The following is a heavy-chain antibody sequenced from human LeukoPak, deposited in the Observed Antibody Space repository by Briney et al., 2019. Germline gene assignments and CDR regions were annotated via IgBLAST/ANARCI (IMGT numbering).Heavy chain of an antibody. D-gene: IGHD4-17*01. Sequence: SVKVSCKASGGTFSSYAISWVRQAPGQGLEWMGGIIPIFGTANYAQKFQGRVTITADESTSTAYMELSSLRSEDTAVYYCARDRFTTTPDDAFDIWGQGTMVTVSS. V-gene: IGHV1-69*01. J-gene: IGHJ3*02. CDR2: IIPIFGTA. CDR1: GGTFSSYA. CDR3: ARDRFTTTPDDAFDI.